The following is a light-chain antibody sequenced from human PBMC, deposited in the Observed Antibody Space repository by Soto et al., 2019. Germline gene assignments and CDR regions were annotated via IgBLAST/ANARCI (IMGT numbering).Light chain of an antibody. CDR3: HQYDDGPYT. CDR1: QSVSSN. Sequence: EIVMTQSPATLSVSPGERATLSCRASQSVSSNVAWYQQIPGQTPRLLIYGAPTRATGVPVRFSGSASGTEFTLTISGLQSEDFAVYYCHQYDDGPYTFGQGTKVEI. V-gene: IGKV3-15*01. CDR2: GAP. J-gene: IGKJ2*01.